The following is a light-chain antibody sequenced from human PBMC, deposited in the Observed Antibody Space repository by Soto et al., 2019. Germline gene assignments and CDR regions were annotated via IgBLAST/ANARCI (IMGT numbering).Light chain of an antibody. J-gene: IGKJ1*01. V-gene: IGKV3-15*01. CDR1: QSVSSN. CDR2: GAS. CDR3: QQYNNWFWWT. Sequence: EIVMTKSPATLSVSPGERATLSCRASQSVSSNHLAWYQQKPGQAPRLLIYGASTRATGIPARFSGSGSGTEFTLTISSLQSEDFAVYYCQQYNNWFWWTFGQGTKVDIK.